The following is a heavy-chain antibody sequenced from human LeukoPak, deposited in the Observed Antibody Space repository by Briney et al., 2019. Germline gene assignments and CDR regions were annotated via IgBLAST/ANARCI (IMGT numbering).Heavy chain of an antibody. CDR3: AKDLAYRSGWFLGAFDV. CDR1: GFTFSSYE. CDR2: IRGSAGST. V-gene: IGHV3-23*01. Sequence: GGCLRLSCAASGFTFSSYEMNWVRQAPGKGLEWGSGIRGSAGSTYYADSVKGRFSISRDNSKNTVYLQMNRLRAEDTAAYYCAKDLAYRSGWFLGAFDVWGQGTMVTVSS. J-gene: IGHJ3*01. D-gene: IGHD6-19*01.